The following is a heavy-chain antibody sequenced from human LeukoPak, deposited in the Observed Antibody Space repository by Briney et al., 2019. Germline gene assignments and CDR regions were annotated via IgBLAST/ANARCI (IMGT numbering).Heavy chain of an antibody. V-gene: IGHV1-8*01. D-gene: IGHD6-13*01. CDR3: ARTPVTGSSWILTYRKRSNWFDP. Sequence: ASVKVSCKASGYTFTSYDINWVRQVTGQGLEWMGWMNPNSGNTGYAQKFQGRVTMTRNTSISTAYMELSSLRSEDTAVYYCARTPVTGSSWILTYRKRSNWFDPWGQGTLVTVSS. CDR1: GYTFTSYD. J-gene: IGHJ5*02. CDR2: MNPNSGNT.